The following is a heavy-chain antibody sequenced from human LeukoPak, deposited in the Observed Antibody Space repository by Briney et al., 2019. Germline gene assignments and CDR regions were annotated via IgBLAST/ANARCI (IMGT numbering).Heavy chain of an antibody. J-gene: IGHJ6*03. CDR3: ARSLGDDSWVALRGYYYMDV. CDR2: VFDSGNT. Sequence: ASETLSLTCSVSGGSMCGHYWIWIRQPQGKGLEWIGYVFDSGNTNYNPSLKSRVAISFDTASNHFSLKLNSVTASDSGIYFCARSLGDDSWVALRGYYYMDVWGRGTTVTVSS. CDR1: GGSMCGHY. D-gene: IGHD3-3*01. V-gene: IGHV4-59*11.